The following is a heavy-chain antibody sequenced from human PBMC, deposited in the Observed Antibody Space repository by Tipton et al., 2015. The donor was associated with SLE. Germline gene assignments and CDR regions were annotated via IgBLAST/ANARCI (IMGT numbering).Heavy chain of an antibody. Sequence: TLSLTCTVSGGSISLYYWSWVRQPAGKGLEWVGRIYNSGTTNYNPSLKSRVTMSLDTSKNQFSLKLTSVTAADTAVYYCAADAFDIWGQGTMVIVSS. CDR2: IYNSGTT. CDR3: AADAFDI. J-gene: IGHJ3*02. V-gene: IGHV4-4*07. CDR1: GGSISLYY.